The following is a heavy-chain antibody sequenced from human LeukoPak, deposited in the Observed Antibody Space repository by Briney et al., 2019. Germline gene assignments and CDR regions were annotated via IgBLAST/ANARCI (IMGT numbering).Heavy chain of an antibody. CDR2: ISSSSSYI. D-gene: IGHD3-22*01. Sequence: GGSLRLSCAASGFTFSSYNMNWVRQAPGKGLEWVSSISSSSSYIYYADSVKGRFTISRDNAKNSLYLQMNSLRAEDTAVYYCAREPYYYDSSGYSPYFQHWGQGTLVTVSS. CDR3: AREPYYYDSSGYSPYFQH. J-gene: IGHJ1*01. CDR1: GFTFSSYN. V-gene: IGHV3-21*01.